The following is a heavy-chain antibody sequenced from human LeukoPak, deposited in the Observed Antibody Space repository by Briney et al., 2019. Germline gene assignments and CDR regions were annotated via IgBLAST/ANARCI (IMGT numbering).Heavy chain of an antibody. CDR2: ISSSSSYI. J-gene: IGHJ4*02. D-gene: IGHD3-10*01. Sequence: GGSLRLSCAASGFTFSSYWMHWVRQAPGKGLEWVSSISSSSSYIYYADSVKGRFTISRDNAKNSLYLQMNSLRAEDTAVYYCAKERGNYFDYWAREPWSPSLQ. V-gene: IGHV3-21*04. CDR1: GFTFSSYW. CDR3: AKERGNYFDY.